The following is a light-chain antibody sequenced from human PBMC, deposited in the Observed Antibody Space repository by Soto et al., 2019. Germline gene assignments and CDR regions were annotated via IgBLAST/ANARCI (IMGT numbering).Light chain of an antibody. CDR2: GAS. J-gene: IGKJ5*01. CDR1: QRVYSS. V-gene: IGKV3-15*01. Sequence: EILMTQSPDTLSVSPGESATLSCRASQRVYSSLAWYQQRPGQAPRLLIYGASTRATGVPARFSGRGSGTEFTLTISSLQSEDFAVYYCQQYTNWPPNTFGQGTRLE. CDR3: QQYTNWPPNT.